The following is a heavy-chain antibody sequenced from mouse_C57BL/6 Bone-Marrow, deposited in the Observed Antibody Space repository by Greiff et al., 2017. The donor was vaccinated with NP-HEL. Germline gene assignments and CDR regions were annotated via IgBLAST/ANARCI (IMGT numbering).Heavy chain of an antibody. J-gene: IGHJ1*03. CDR1: GFSLTSYG. CDR3: ARSYYGCWYFDV. D-gene: IGHD2-10*01. Sequence: VQLQQSGPGLVQPSQSLSITCTVSGFSLTSYGVHWVRQSPGKGLEWLGVIWSGGSTDYNAAFISRLSISKDNSKSQVFFKMNSLLADDTAVDYCARSYYGCWYFDVWGTGTTVTVSS. V-gene: IGHV2-2*01. CDR2: IWSGGST.